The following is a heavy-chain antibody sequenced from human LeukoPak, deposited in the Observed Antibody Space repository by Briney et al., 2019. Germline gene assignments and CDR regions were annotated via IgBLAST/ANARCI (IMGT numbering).Heavy chain of an antibody. V-gene: IGHV1-8*01. Sequence: GASVPVSCKASGCTFTSYDINWVRQATGQGLEWMGWMNPNSGNTGYAQKFQGRVTMTRNTSISTAYMELSSLRSEDTAVYYCARGQSSRSGSYYYWGQGTLVTVSS. CDR1: GCTFTSYD. D-gene: IGHD1-26*01. J-gene: IGHJ4*02. CDR2: MNPNSGNT. CDR3: ARGQSSRSGSYYY.